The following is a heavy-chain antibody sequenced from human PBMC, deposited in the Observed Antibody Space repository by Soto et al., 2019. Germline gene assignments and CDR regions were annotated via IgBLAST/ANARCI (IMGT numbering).Heavy chain of an antibody. CDR3: ASSVAEVNTDAFDI. V-gene: IGHV1-18*01. D-gene: IGHD4-4*01. CDR2: ISAYNGNT. Sequence: GDSVKVSCKASGYTFTSYGISWVRRAPGQGLEWMGWISAYNGNTNYAQKLQGRVTMTTDTSTSTAYMELRSLRSDDTAVYYCASSVAEVNTDAFDIWGQGTMVTVSS. CDR1: GYTFTSYG. J-gene: IGHJ3*02.